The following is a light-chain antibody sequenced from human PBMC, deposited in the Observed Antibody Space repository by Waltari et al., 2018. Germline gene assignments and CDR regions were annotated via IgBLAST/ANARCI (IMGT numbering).Light chain of an antibody. J-gene: IGKJ3*01. CDR3: QQRSNWPLFT. Sequence: EIVLTHSPATLSLSPGERAPPSCRASQSVSSYLAWYQQKPGQAPRLLIYDVSNRATGIPARFSGSGSGTDFTLTISSLEPEDFAVYYCQQRSNWPLFTFGPGTKVDIK. CDR1: QSVSSY. CDR2: DVS. V-gene: IGKV3-11*01.